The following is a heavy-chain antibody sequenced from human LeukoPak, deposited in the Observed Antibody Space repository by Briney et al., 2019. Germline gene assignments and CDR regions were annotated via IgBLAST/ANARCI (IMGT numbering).Heavy chain of an antibody. Sequence: GGSLRLSCAASGFTFSSYSMNWVRQAPGKGLEWVSYISSSSSTIYYADSVKGRFTISRDNAKNSLYLQMNSLRDEDTAVYYCARDIYYYGSGSLDYWGQGTLVTVSS. V-gene: IGHV3-48*02. CDR1: GFTFSSYS. D-gene: IGHD3-10*01. J-gene: IGHJ4*02. CDR2: ISSSSSTI. CDR3: ARDIYYYGSGSLDY.